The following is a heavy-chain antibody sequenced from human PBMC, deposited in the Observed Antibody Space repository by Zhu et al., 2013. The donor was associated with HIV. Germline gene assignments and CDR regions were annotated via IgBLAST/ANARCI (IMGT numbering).Heavy chain of an antibody. Sequence: QVQLVQSGAEVKKPGSSVKVSCKASGGTFSSYAISWVRQAPGQGLEWMGGIIPIFGTANYAQKFQGRVTITADESTSTAYMELSSLRSEDTAVYYCARGPYYYDSSGYYGVRRGRHYYYGMDVWAEGTDGRPSPQ. V-gene: IGHV1-69*01. J-gene: IGHJ6*04. CDR1: GGTFSSYA. D-gene: IGHD3-22*01. CDR2: IIPIFGTA. CDR3: ARGPYYYDSSGYYGVRRGRHYYYGMDV.